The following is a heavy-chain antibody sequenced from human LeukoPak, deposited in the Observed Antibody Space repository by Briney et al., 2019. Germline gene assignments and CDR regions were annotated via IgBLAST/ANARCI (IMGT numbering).Heavy chain of an antibody. V-gene: IGHV4-31*03. D-gene: IGHD4-17*01. CDR3: ARDQDTSTVGWFDP. J-gene: IGHJ5*02. Sequence: SETLSLTCTVSGGSISSGGYYWSWIRQHPGKGLEWIGYIYYSGSTYYNPSLKSRVTISVDTSKNQFSLKLSSVTAADTAVYYCARDQDTSTVGWFDPWGQGTLVIVSS. CDR1: GGSISSGGYY. CDR2: IYYSGST.